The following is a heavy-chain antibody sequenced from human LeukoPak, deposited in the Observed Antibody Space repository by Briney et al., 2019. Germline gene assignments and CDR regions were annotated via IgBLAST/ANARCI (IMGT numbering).Heavy chain of an antibody. V-gene: IGHV3-21*01. CDR3: ARGSRNSGSTHDFDY. J-gene: IGHJ4*02. D-gene: IGHD3-10*01. Sequence: GGSLRLSCAASGFTFSDYEMNWVRQAPGKGLEWVSSISTSSSYIYYADSVKGRITISRDNARKSLYLQMNSLRAEDTAVYYCARGSRNSGSTHDFDYWGQGTLVTVSS. CDR2: ISTSSSYI. CDR1: GFTFSDYE.